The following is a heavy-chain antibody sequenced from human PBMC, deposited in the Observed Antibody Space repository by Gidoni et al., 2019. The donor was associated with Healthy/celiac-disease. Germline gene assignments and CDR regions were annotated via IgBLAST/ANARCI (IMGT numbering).Heavy chain of an antibody. CDR3: ARELSGAWFYP. CDR2: TYYRSRWYN. Sequence: QVQLQQSGPGLVKPSQTLSLTCGIPGDSVSSNSVAWHWIRQSPSRGLEWLARTYYRSRWYNDYAVSVNGRITINPDTSKTQFSLQVNSVTAEDTAVYSCARELSGAWFYPWGQGTLVXVSS. V-gene: IGHV6-1*01. D-gene: IGHD3-10*01. J-gene: IGHJ5*02. CDR1: GDSVSSNSVA.